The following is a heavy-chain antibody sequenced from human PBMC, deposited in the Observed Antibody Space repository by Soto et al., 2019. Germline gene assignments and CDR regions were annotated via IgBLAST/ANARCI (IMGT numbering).Heavy chain of an antibody. D-gene: IGHD3-10*01. Sequence: SETMSLTCTVAGGYIISGGYYWSWIQTHPGKGLEWIGYIYYSGSTYYNPSLKSRVTISVDTSKNQFSLKLSSVTAADTAVYYCARALPGRFGELLSDPAPYFDPWGQGTLVTVSS. CDR2: IYYSGST. CDR1: GGYIISGGYY. J-gene: IGHJ5*02. V-gene: IGHV4-31*03. CDR3: ARALPGRFGELLSDPAPYFDP.